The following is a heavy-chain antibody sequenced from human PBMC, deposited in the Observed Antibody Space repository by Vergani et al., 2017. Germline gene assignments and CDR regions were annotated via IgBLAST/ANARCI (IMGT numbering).Heavy chain of an antibody. CDR1: GGSISSGGYY. J-gene: IGHJ6*02. CDR3: AALGMLTGYPLPYYYYGMDV. CDR2: IYYSGST. D-gene: IGHD3-9*01. V-gene: IGHV4-61*08. Sequence: QVQLQESGPGLVKPSQTLSLTCTVSGGSISSGGYYWSWIRQPPGKGLEWIGYIYYSGSTNYNPSLKSRVTISVDTSKNQFSLKLSSVTAADTAVYYCAALGMLTGYPLPYYYYGMDVWGQGTTVTVSS.